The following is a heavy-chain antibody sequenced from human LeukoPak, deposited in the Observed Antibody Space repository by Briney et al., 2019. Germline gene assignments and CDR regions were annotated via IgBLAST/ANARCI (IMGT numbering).Heavy chain of an antibody. J-gene: IGHJ4*02. CDR1: GFTFRSYS. D-gene: IGHD1/OR15-1a*01. CDR2: ISSSSSTI. V-gene: IGHV3-48*01. Sequence: PGGSLRLSCAASGFTFRSYSMNWVRQAPGKGLEWVSYISSSSSTIYYADSVKGRFTISRDNAKNSLYLQMNSLRAGDTAVYYCARDIKTGTTPFDYWGQGTLVTVSS. CDR3: ARDIKTGTTPFDY.